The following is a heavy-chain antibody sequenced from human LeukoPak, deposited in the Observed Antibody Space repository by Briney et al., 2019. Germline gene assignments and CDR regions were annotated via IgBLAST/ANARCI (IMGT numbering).Heavy chain of an antibody. CDR1: GFTFSSYG. CDR2: ISYDGSNK. D-gene: IGHD2-21*02. CDR3: AKAVVTARHYYYYMDV. V-gene: IGHV3-30*18. Sequence: GGSLRLSCAASGFTFSSYGMHWVRQAPGKGLEWVAVISYDGSNKYYADSVKGRFTISRDNSKNTLYLQMNSLRAEDTAVYYCAKAVVTARHYYYYMDVWGKGTTVTVSS. J-gene: IGHJ6*03.